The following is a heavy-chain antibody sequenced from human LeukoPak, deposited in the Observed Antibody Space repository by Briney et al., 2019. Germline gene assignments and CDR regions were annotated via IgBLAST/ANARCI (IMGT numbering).Heavy chain of an antibody. CDR2: VSGYNDNT. D-gene: IGHD2-2*01. CDR1: GYTFTSSNH. J-gene: IGHJ3*02. CDR3: ARIDPAVALGGFDI. Sequence: ASVKGSCKASGYTFTSSNHFGWVRQAPGQGLEWMGWVSGYNDNTNYAQKVQGRVTMTTDPSTSTAYMELRSLRSDDTAMYYCARIDPAVALGGFDIWGQGTMVTVSS. V-gene: IGHV1-18*01.